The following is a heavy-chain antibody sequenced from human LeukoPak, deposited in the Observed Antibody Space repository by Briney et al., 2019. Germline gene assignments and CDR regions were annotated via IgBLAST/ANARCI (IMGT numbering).Heavy chain of an antibody. CDR1: GFTFSSYW. D-gene: IGHD6-13*01. CDR3: ARALRYSSPFDY. J-gene: IGHJ4*02. Sequence: PGGSLRLSCAASGFTFSSYWMHWVRQAPGKGLVWVSRINSDGSSTSYADSVKGRFTISRDNAKYTLYLQMNSLRAEDTAVYYCARALRYSSPFDYWGQGTLVTVSS. V-gene: IGHV3-74*01. CDR2: INSDGSST.